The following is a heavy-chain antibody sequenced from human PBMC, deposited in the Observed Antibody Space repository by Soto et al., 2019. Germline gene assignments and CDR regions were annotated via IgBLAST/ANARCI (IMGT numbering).Heavy chain of an antibody. CDR2: IRSKANSYAT. J-gene: IGHJ6*03. CDR1: GFTFSGSA. V-gene: IGHV3-73*01. Sequence: GGSLRLSCAASGFTFSGSAMHWVRQASGKGLEWVGRIRSKANSYATAYAASVRGRFTISRDDSKNTAYLQMNSLKTEDTAVYYCTYGMVRGVPIYYYYMDVWGKGTTVTVSS. D-gene: IGHD3-10*01. CDR3: TYGMVRGVPIYYYYMDV.